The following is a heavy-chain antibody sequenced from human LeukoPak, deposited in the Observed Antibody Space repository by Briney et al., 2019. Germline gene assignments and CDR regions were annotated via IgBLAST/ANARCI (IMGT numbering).Heavy chain of an antibody. V-gene: IGHV3-7*04. J-gene: IGHJ4*02. D-gene: IGHD5-24*01. CDR2: IKQDGSKK. CDR3: TRVGYIDEGIDY. CDR1: GFPFSSYW. Sequence: GGSLRLSCVASGFPFSSYWITWVRQAPGKGLEWVANIKQDGSKKSYVDSVKGRFTISRDNAKNSLYLQMNSLRADDTAIYYCTRVGYIDEGIDYWGQGTLVTVSS.